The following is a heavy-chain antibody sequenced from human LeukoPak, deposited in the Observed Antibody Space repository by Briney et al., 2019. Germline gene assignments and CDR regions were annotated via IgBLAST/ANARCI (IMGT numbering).Heavy chain of an antibody. CDR3: AREVSSGWSLRGYYFDY. Sequence: PSETLSLTCTVSGGSVSSGSYYWSWIRQPPGKGLEWIGYIYYSGSTNYNPSLKSRVTISVDTSKNQFSLKLCSVTAADTAVYYCAREVSSGWSLRGYYFDYWGQGTLVTVSS. V-gene: IGHV4-61*01. D-gene: IGHD6-19*01. CDR1: GGSVSSGSYY. CDR2: IYYSGST. J-gene: IGHJ4*02.